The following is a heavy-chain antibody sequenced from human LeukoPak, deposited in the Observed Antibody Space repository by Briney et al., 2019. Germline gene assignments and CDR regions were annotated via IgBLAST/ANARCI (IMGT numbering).Heavy chain of an antibody. CDR3: AKNEVEMATIHRTAVYYFDY. V-gene: IGHV3-23*01. J-gene: IGHJ4*02. CDR2: NSGSGGST. CDR1: GFPFWRLA. D-gene: IGHD5-24*01. Sequence: GALGPPWSALGFPFWRLAMSWVRPAPGEGLGWVSANSGSGGSTHYQDSVKDRFTISRDNPKNTLYLQMTSLRADDTAVYYCAKNEVEMATIHRTAVYYFDYWGQGTLVTVSS.